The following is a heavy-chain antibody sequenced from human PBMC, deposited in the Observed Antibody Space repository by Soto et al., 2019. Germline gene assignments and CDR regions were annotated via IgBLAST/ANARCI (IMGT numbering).Heavy chain of an antibody. J-gene: IGHJ6*02. CDR3: ARGDRLRFLEWFMGGMDV. CDR2: ISAYNGNT. V-gene: IGHV1-18*01. D-gene: IGHD3-3*01. CDR1: GYTFTSYG. Sequence: QVQLVQTGAEVKKPGASVKVSCKASGYTFTSYGISWVRQAPGQGLEWMGWISAYNGNTNYAQKLQGRVTMTTDTSTSTAYMELRSLRSDDTAVYYCARGDRLRFLEWFMGGMDVWGQGTTVTVSS.